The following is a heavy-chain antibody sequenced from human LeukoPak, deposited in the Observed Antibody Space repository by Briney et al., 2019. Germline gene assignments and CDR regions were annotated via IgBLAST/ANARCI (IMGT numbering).Heavy chain of an antibody. CDR3: ARDPLSGYEGPDY. D-gene: IGHD5-12*01. CDR2: IIPILGIA. J-gene: IGHJ4*02. Sequence: ASVKVSCKASGGTFSSYAISWVRQAPGQGLEWMGRIIPILGIANYAQKFQGRVTITADKSTSTAYMELSSLRSEDTAVYYCARDPLSGYEGPDYWGQGTLVTVSS. V-gene: IGHV1-69*04. CDR1: GGTFSSYA.